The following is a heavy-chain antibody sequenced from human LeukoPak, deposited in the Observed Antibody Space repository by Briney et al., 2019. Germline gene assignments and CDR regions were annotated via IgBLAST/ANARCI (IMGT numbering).Heavy chain of an antibody. V-gene: IGHV3-48*03. CDR3: ARAIRGGRYFDWHYYFDY. D-gene: IGHD3-9*01. Sequence: GGSLRLSCAASGFTFSSYEMNWVRQAPGKGLAWVSYISSSGSTIYYADSVKGRFTISRDNAKNSLYLQMNSLRAEDTAVYYCARAIRGGRYFDWHYYFDYWGQGTLVTVSS. CDR1: GFTFSSYE. J-gene: IGHJ4*02. CDR2: ISSSGSTI.